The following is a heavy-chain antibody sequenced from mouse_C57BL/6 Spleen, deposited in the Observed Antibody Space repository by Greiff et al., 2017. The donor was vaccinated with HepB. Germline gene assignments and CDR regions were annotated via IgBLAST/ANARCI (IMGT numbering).Heavy chain of an antibody. J-gene: IGHJ2*01. Sequence: VQLQQSGAELVRPGASVKLSCTASGFNIKDDYMHWVKQRPEQGLEWIGWIDPENGDTEYASKFQGKATITADTSSNTAYLQLSSLTSEDTAVYYCTRTGYDYDGQWGQGTTLTVSS. CDR3: TRTGYDYDGQ. CDR2: IDPENGDT. D-gene: IGHD2-4*01. V-gene: IGHV14-4*01. CDR1: GFNIKDDY.